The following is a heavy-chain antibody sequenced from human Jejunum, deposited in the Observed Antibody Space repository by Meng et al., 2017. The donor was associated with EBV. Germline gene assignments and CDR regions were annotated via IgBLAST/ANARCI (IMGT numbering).Heavy chain of an antibody. CDR3: ARGAYFDY. CDR1: GGSISSGGYS. CDR2: IYYSGSA. J-gene: IGHJ4*02. V-gene: IGHV4-30-2*01. Sequence: QLQLQDSGSGLVKPSDTLSLTCAVSGGSISSGGYSWHWIRQPPGKGLQWIGYIYYSGSAFYNPSLKSRVTLSVDRSKNQFSLNLSSVTAADTAVYYCARGAYFDYWGQGTLVTVSS.